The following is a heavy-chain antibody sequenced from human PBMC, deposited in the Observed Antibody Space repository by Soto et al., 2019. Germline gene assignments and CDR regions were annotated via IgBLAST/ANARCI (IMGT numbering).Heavy chain of an antibody. CDR2: MSGSSSTT. V-gene: IGHV3-23*01. CDR3: AKNQERELPRVIDF. CDR1: GLTFSNYA. J-gene: IGHJ4*02. D-gene: IGHD1-7*01. Sequence: AVGSLRLSCATSGLTFSNYAMSWVRQAPGGGLEWVSSMSGSSSTTYYADPVKGRFTISRDRSKNTLYLQMSSLRAEDTALYYCAKNQERELPRVIDFWGQGTLVTVSS.